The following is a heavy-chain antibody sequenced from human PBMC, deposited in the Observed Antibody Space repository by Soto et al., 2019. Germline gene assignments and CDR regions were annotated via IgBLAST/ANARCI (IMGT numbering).Heavy chain of an antibody. D-gene: IGHD6-13*01. V-gene: IGHV3-30*18. CDR3: SKRSSSWFYYHALDV. CDR2: ISYDGTNE. CDR1: GFTFSSYG. Sequence: QVQLVESGGGVVQPGRSLRLSCAASGFTFSSYGMHWVRQAPGKGLEWVAIISYDGTNEYYADSVKGRFTISRDNSKNKLDLKMNGLRPEDTAVYFCSKRSSSWFYYHALDVWFQGTTVTVSS. J-gene: IGHJ6*02.